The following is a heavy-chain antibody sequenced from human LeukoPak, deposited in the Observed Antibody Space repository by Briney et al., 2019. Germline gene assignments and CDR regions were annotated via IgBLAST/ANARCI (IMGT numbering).Heavy chain of an antibody. CDR1: KFTFNSYS. CDR3: ASPIVYGSGSYSLYYFDY. Sequence: TGGSLRLSCTASKFTFNSYSMYWVRQPPGKGLEWVGEINHSGSTNYNPSLKSRVTISVDTSKNQFSLKLSSVTAADTAVYYGASPIVYGSGSYSLYYFDYWGQGTLVTVSS. CDR2: INHSGST. J-gene: IGHJ4*02. D-gene: IGHD3-10*01. V-gene: IGHV4-34*01.